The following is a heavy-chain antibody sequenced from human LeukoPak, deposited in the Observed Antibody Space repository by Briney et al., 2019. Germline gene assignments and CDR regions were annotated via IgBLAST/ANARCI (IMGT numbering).Heavy chain of an antibody. CDR2: IYTSGST. Sequence: SQTLSLTCTVSGGSISSGSYYWSWIRQPAGKGLEWIGHIYTSGSTNYNPSLKSRVTISVDTSKSQFSLKLSSVTAADTAVYYCAKYDSSGYYYPYWGQGTLVTVSS. CDR3: AKYDSSGYYYPY. J-gene: IGHJ4*02. V-gene: IGHV4-61*09. CDR1: GGSISSGSYY. D-gene: IGHD3-22*01.